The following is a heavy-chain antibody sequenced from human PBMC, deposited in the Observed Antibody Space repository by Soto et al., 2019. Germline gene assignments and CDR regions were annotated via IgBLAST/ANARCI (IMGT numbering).Heavy chain of an antibody. V-gene: IGHV1-8*01. CDR1: GYTFTSYD. CDR3: ARNGQLLPGFTYYYGMDV. Sequence: ASVKVSCKASGYTFTSYDINWVRQATGQGLEWMGWMNPNSGNTGYAQKFQGRVTMTRNTSISTAYMELSSLRSEDTAVYYCARNGQLLPGFTYYYGMDVWGQGTTVTVSS. D-gene: IGHD2-2*01. CDR2: MNPNSGNT. J-gene: IGHJ6*02.